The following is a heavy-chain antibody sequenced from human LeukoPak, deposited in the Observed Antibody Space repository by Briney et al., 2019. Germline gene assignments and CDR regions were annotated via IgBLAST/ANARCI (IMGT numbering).Heavy chain of an antibody. Sequence: GESLKISCKGSGYSFTSYWIGWVRQRPGKGLEWMGIIYPGDSDTRYSSSFQGQVTISADKSISTAYLQWSSLKASDTAMYYCARLRVYSSYYYFDYWGQGTLVTVSS. CDR1: GYSFTSYW. CDR3: ARLRVYSSYYYFDY. J-gene: IGHJ4*02. D-gene: IGHD6-6*01. V-gene: IGHV5-51*01. CDR2: IYPGDSDT.